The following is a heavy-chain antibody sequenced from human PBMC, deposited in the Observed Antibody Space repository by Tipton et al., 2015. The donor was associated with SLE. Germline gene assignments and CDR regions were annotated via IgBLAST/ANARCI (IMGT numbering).Heavy chain of an antibody. Sequence: QLVQSGGGLVQPGGSLRLSCAASGFIVSSTYMSWVRQAPGKGLQWVSVIYSGGDTYYADSVKGRFTISRDNSKNTVYLQMNRVRSEDTAVYYCARDWFDPWGQGTLVTVSS. CDR2: IYSGGDT. J-gene: IGHJ5*02. CDR3: ARDWFDP. V-gene: IGHV3-53*04. CDR1: GFIVSSTY.